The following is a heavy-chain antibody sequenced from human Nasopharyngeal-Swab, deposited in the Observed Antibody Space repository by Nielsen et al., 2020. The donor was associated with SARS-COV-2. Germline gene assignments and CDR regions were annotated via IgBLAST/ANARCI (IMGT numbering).Heavy chain of an antibody. CDR3: AKSKTYSSSWDDY. J-gene: IGHJ4*02. Sequence: VRQMPGKGLEWMGRIDPSDSYTNYSPSFQGHVTISADKSISTAYLQWSSLKASDTAMYYCAKSKTYSSSWDDYWGLGSLVTVSS. CDR2: IDPSDSYT. V-gene: IGHV5-10-1*01. D-gene: IGHD6-6*01.